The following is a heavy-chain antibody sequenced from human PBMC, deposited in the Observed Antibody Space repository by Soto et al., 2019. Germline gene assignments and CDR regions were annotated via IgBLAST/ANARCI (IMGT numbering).Heavy chain of an antibody. CDR3: TSSASPDAY. D-gene: IGHD1-26*01. Sequence: EVQLVESGGGLVQPGGSLRLSCVASGFDFNSYSMNWVRQAPGKGLEWISYINSGSTSVFYADSVKRRFTISRDNAKNSLYLQMNSLRAEDTAVYYCTSSASPDAYWGQGTLVTVSS. V-gene: IGHV3-48*01. CDR1: GFDFNSYS. J-gene: IGHJ4*02. CDR2: INSGSTSV.